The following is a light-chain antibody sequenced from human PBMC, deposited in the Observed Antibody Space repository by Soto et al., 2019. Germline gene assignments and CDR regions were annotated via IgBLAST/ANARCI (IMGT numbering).Light chain of an antibody. CDR3: SSYTRSSTIDVV. V-gene: IGLV2-14*01. J-gene: IGLJ2*01. CDR1: SSDVGGYNY. Sequence: QSALTQPASVSGSPGQSITISCTGTSSDVGGYNYVSWYQQHPGKAPKLMIYDVSNRPSGVSNRFSGSKSGNTASLTISGLQAEDEADYYCSSYTRSSTIDVVFRGGTKLTVL. CDR2: DVS.